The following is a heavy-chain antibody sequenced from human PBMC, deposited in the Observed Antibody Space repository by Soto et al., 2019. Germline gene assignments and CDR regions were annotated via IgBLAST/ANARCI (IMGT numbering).Heavy chain of an antibody. Sequence: QVQLQESGPGLVKPSETLSLTCTVSGGSISSYYWSWIRQPPGKGLGWIGYIYYSGSTNYNPSLKGRVTIPVDTSKNQFSLKLSSVTAADTAVYYCARQGEWGLLPDYWGQGTLVTVSS. D-gene: IGHD1-26*01. CDR2: IYYSGST. J-gene: IGHJ4*02. V-gene: IGHV4-59*08. CDR3: ARQGEWGLLPDY. CDR1: GGSISSYY.